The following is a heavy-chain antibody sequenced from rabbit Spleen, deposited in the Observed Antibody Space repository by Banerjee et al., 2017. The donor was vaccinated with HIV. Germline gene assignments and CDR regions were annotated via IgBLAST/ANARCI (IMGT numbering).Heavy chain of an antibody. CDR1: GFSFSDRDV. J-gene: IGHJ6*01. V-gene: IGHV1S45*01. CDR2: INTATGKA. D-gene: IGHD8-1*01. CDR3: ARDTGSSFSSYGMDL. Sequence: QEHLEESGGGLVKPETSLTLTCKASGFSFSDRDVMCWVRQAPGKGLEWIACINTATGKAVYASWAKGRFTISKTSSTTVTLQMTSLTVADTANYFCARDTGSSFSSYGMDLWGPGTLVTVS.